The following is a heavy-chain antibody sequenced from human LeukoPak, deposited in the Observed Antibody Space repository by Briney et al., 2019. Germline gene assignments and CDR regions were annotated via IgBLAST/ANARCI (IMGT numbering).Heavy chain of an antibody. J-gene: IGHJ5*02. CDR1: GFTFSSYA. CDR2: ISYDGSNK. V-gene: IGHV3-30*04. CDR3: AGGVAEQWLVQRWFDP. D-gene: IGHD6-19*01. Sequence: GGSLRLSCAASGFTFSSYAMHWVRQAPGKGLEWVAVISYDGSNKYYADSVKGRFTISRDNSKNTLYLQMNSLRAEDTAVYYCAGGVAEQWLVQRWFDPWGQGTLVTVSS.